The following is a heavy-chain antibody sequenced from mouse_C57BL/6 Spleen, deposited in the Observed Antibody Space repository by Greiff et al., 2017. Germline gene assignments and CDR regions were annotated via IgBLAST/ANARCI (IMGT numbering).Heavy chain of an antibody. CDR2: IHPNSGST. CDR3: ARGWGYYFDY. V-gene: IGHV1-64*01. D-gene: IGHD1-1*02. Sequence: QVQLQQPGAELVKPGASVKLSCTASGYTFTSYWMHWVKQRPGQGLEWIGMIHPNSGSTNYNEKFKSKATLTVDKSSSTAYMQLSSLTSEDSAVYYCARGWGYYFDYWGKGNTLTVSS. CDR1: GYTFTSYW. J-gene: IGHJ2*01.